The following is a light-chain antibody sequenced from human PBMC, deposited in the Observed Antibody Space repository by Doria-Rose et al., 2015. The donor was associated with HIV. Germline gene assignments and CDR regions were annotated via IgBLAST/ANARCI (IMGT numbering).Light chain of an antibody. Sequence: IVMTQSPGTLSLSPGGRATLSCRASQSVSRSYLAWYQQKPGLAPRLLIYDASSRATGIPDRFSGSGSGTDFTLITSRLKPEDFGVYYCQQYGSSPTTFGQGTRLEIK. CDR3: QQYGSSPTT. V-gene: IGKV3-20*01. CDR2: DAS. CDR1: QSVSRSY. J-gene: IGKJ5*01.